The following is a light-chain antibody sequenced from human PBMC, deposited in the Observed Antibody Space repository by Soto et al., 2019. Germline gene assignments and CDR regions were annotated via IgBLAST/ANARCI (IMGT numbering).Light chain of an antibody. V-gene: IGLV2-8*01. CDR3: TPYAGSNIPVV. CDR2: EVS. Sequence: QSVLTQPPSASGSPGQSVTISCTGTSSDVGGYNFVSWYQQHPGKAPKLMIYEVSKRPSGVPDRFSGSKSGNTASLTVSGLQADDEADYYCTPYAGSNIPVVFGGGTKLTVL. CDR1: SSDVGGYNF. J-gene: IGLJ2*01.